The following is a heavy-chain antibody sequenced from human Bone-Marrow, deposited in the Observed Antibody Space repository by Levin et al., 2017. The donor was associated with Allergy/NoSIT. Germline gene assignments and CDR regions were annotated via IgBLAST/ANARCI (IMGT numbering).Heavy chain of an antibody. CDR1: GFTFGDYA. V-gene: IGHV3-49*03. Sequence: QAGGSLRLSCSSSGFTFGDYAMSWFRQAPGKGLEWVGFIRSKNYGATADYGAAVKGRFIISRDDSKSIAFLEVKSLKREDTAGYYCSRDRANTDVWSGRYPGIAYWGQGTLVTVSS. CDR3: SRDRANTDVWSGRYPGIAY. CDR2: IRSKNYGATA. D-gene: IGHD3-3*01. J-gene: IGHJ4*02.